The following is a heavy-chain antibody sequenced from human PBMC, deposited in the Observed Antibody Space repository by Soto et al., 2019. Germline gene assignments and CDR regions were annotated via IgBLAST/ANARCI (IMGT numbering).Heavy chain of an antibody. D-gene: IGHD3-10*01. CDR2: ITNTGGDT. CDR1: GFTFSSNA. V-gene: IGHV3-23*01. J-gene: IGHJ4*02. Sequence: GGSLRLSCAASGFTFSSNAMSWVRQAPGKGLEWVSVITNTGGDTLYADSVKGRFTISRDNFKNTLYLQMNSLRAEDTAIYYCARASGESYPGSRVFDSWGQGTRVTVSS. CDR3: ARASGESYPGSRVFDS.